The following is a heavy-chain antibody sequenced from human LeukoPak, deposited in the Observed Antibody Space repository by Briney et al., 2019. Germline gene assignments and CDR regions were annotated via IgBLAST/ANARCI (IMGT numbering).Heavy chain of an antibody. CDR1: GFTFSSPG. J-gene: IGHJ4*02. V-gene: IGHV3-30*03. CDR3: ARDYTGYYSVDY. Sequence: PGKSLRLSCVASGFTFSSPGMHWVRQAPGKGLEWVAVISNDGSEKHCADSVKGRFTISRDNSKNTLYLQMDSLRAEDTAVYYCARDYTGYYSVDYWGQGTLVTVSS. CDR2: ISNDGSEK. D-gene: IGHD3-22*01.